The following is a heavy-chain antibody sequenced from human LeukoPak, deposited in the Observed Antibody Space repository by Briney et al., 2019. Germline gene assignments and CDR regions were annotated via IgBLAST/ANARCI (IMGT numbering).Heavy chain of an antibody. D-gene: IGHD1-26*01. J-gene: IGHJ3*02. CDR1: GFSVISNY. Sequence: PGGSLRLSCAASGFSVISNYMSWVRQAPGKGLEWVSLIYSGDSTNYVDSVKGRFTISRDNSKNTLYLQMNNLRAEDTAVYYCARDGGGAYSLAFDIWGQGTLVPVSS. CDR2: IYSGDST. V-gene: IGHV3-53*01. CDR3: ARDGGGAYSLAFDI.